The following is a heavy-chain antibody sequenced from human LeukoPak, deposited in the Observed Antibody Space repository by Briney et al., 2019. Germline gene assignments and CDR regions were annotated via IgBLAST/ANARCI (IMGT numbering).Heavy chain of an antibody. CDR3: ARANSFGCSSTSCYIDY. J-gene: IGHJ4*02. CDR1: GGSISSSSYY. Sequence: SETLSLTCTVSGGSISSSSYYWGWIRQPPGKGLEWIGSIYYSGSTYYNPSLKSRVTISVDTSKNQFSLKLSSVTAADTAVYYCARANSFGCSSTSCYIDYWGQGTLVTVSS. CDR2: IYYSGST. D-gene: IGHD2-2*02. V-gene: IGHV4-39*07.